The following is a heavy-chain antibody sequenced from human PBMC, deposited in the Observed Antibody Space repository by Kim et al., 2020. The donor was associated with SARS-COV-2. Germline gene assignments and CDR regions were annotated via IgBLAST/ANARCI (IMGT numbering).Heavy chain of an antibody. CDR1: GGSISSSSYY. V-gene: IGHV4-39*01. CDR3: ARHGTHCSGGSCYADTLSLDY. CDR2: IYYSGST. Sequence: SETLSLTCTVSGGSISSSSYYWGWIRQPPGKGLEWIGSIYYSGSTYYNPSLKSRVTISVNTSKNQFSLKLSSVTAADTAVYYCARHGTHCSGGSCYADTLSLDYWDQGNLVTVSS. J-gene: IGHJ4*02. D-gene: IGHD2-15*01.